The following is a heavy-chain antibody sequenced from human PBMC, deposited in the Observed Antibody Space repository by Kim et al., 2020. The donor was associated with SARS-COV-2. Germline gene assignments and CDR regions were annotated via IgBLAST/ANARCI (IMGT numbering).Heavy chain of an antibody. J-gene: IGHJ5*02. Sequence: SQTLSLTCTVSGGSITNGDYYWSWIRQPPGKGLEWIGDISYSGSTYYNASLRSRVTISTDTSKNEFSLKLSSVTAADTAVYYCARDERRKVYNWFDPWGQ. CDR2: ISYSGST. CDR1: GGSITNGDYY. CDR3: ARDERRKVYNWFDP. V-gene: IGHV4-30-4*01.